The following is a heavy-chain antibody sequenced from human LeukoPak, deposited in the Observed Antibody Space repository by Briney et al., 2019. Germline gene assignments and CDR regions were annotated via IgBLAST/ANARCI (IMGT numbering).Heavy chain of an antibody. CDR1: GYTFTSYG. D-gene: IGHD1-26*01. CDR3: ARPGGTYIVGATNYFDY. CDR2: ISAYNGNT. J-gene: IGHJ4*02. V-gene: IGHV1-18*01. Sequence: GASVKVSCKASGYTFTSYGISWVRQAPGQGLEWMGWISAYNGNTNYAQKLQGRVTMTTDTSTSTAYMELRSLRSDDTAVYYCARPGGTYIVGATNYFDYWGQGTLVTVSS.